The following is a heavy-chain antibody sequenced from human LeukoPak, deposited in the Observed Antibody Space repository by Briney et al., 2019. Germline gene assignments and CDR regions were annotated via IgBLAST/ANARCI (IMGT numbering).Heavy chain of an antibody. D-gene: IGHD3-22*01. V-gene: IGHV3-11*04. Sequence: GGSLRLSCAATGFTFSDYYMSWIRQAPGKGLEWVSYISSSGSTIYYADSVKGRFTISRDNAKNSLYLQMNSLRAEDTAVYYCARDDYYDSSGYYGYWGQGTLVTVSS. CDR1: GFTFSDYY. J-gene: IGHJ4*02. CDR2: ISSSGSTI. CDR3: ARDDYYDSSGYYGY.